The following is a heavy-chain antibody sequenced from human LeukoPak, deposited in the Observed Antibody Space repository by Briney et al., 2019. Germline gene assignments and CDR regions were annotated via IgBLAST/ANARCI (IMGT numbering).Heavy chain of an antibody. CDR1: GGSFSGYY. D-gene: IGHD3-3*01. J-gene: IGHJ5*02. CDR2: INHGGST. CDR3: ASSTIFGVVANWFDP. V-gene: IGHV4-34*01. Sequence: TSETLSLTCAVYGGSFSGYYWSWIRQPPGKGLEWIGEINHGGSTNYNPSLKSRVTISVDTSKNHFSLKLSPVTAADTAVYYCASSTIFGVVANWFDPWGQGTLVTVSS.